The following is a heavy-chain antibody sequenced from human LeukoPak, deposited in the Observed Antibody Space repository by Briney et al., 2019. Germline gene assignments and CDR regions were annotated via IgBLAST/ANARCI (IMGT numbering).Heavy chain of an antibody. J-gene: IGHJ5*02. D-gene: IGHD6-13*01. Sequence: SETLSLTCTVSGGSISSYYWSWIRQPPGKGLEWIGYIYYSGSTNYNPSLKSRVTISVDTSKHQFSLKLISVTAADTAVYYCARDGAAAGNWFDPWGQGTLVTVSS. CDR2: IYYSGST. V-gene: IGHV4-59*01. CDR1: GGSISSYY. CDR3: ARDGAAAGNWFDP.